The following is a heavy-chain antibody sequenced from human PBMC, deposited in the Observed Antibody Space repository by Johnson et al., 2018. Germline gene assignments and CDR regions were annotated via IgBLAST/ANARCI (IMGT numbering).Heavy chain of an antibody. CDR2: ISGISSTI. J-gene: IGHJ4*02. Sequence: EVQLVESGGGLVQPGGSLRLSCAASGFTFSSYSMNWVRQAPGKGLEWVSYISGISSTIYYADSVNGRFTISRDNAKNSLYLQMNRLRAEDTAVYYCARDPYLNGWYPQGYCGQGTLVTVSS. V-gene: IGHV3-48*01. CDR1: GFTFSSYS. D-gene: IGHD6-19*01. CDR3: ARDPYLNGWYPQGY.